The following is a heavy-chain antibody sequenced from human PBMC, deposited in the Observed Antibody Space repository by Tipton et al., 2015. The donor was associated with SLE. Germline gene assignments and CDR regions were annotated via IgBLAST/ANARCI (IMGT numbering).Heavy chain of an antibody. CDR2: INHSGST. CDR1: GGSFSGYY. V-gene: IGHV4-34*01. Sequence: TLSLTCAVYGGSFSGYYWSWIRQPPGKGLEWIGEINHSGSTNYNPSLKSRVTISMDTSKNQLSLKLSSVTAADTAVYYCARDSPGDFDWFDACDIWGQGTMVTVSS. CDR3: ARDSPGDFDWFDACDI. D-gene: IGHD3-9*01. J-gene: IGHJ3*02.